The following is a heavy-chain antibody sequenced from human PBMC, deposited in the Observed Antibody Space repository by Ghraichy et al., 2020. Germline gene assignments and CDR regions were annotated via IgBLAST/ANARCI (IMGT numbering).Heavy chain of an antibody. V-gene: IGHV1-46*01. CDR2: IDPSGGAT. D-gene: IGHD6-19*01. CDR3: ARQPYSSGWEATNHYFDY. Sequence: ASVKVSCKASGYTFTSYYLHWVRQAPGQGLEWMAIIDPSGGATSYAQKFQDRVSVTRDTSTSTVYMELSSLRSDDTAVYYCARQPYSSGWEATNHYFDYWGQGTLVTVSS. CDR1: GYTFTSYY. J-gene: IGHJ4*02.